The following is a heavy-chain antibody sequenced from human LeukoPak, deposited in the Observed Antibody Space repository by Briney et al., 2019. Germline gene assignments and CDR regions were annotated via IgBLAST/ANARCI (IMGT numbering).Heavy chain of an antibody. Sequence: ASETLSLTCTVSGGSISGSYLSWIRQPPGKGLEWIAHMYNSGSTNYNPSLKSRVTISIDTSKNQFSLKLSSLTAADTAIYYCARGIESYGDYGYWGQGILVTVSS. CDR1: GGSISGSY. CDR3: ARGIESYGDYGY. CDR2: MYNSGST. D-gene: IGHD4-17*01. V-gene: IGHV4-59*01. J-gene: IGHJ4*02.